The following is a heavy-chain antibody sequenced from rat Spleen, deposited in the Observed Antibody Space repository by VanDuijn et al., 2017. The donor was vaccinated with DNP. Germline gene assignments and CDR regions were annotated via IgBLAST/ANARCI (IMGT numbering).Heavy chain of an antibody. CDR3: ARWTRYFDY. D-gene: IGHD1-7*01. V-gene: IGHV3-1*01. J-gene: IGHJ2*01. Sequence: EVQLQESGSGLVKPSQSLSLTCSVTGYSITTNFWGWIRKFPGNKMEYIGHISYSGSTNYNPSLKSRISITRDTSKNHFFLQLNSVTTEDTATYYCARWTRYFDYWGQGAMVTVSS. CDR1: GYSITTNF. CDR2: ISYSGST.